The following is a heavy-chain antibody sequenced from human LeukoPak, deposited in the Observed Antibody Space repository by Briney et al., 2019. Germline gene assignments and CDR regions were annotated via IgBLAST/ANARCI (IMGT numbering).Heavy chain of an antibody. Sequence: GASVKVSCKASGYTFTSYYMHLVRQAPGQGLEWMGLINPTGGSTGYAQKFQGRVTMTRDMSTSTDYMELSSLRSEDTAIYYCARDNSVGDNAWWFDPWGQGTLVTVSS. CDR1: GYTFTSYY. CDR2: INPTGGST. J-gene: IGHJ5*02. V-gene: IGHV1-46*01. CDR3: ARDNSVGDNAWWFDP. D-gene: IGHD1-26*01.